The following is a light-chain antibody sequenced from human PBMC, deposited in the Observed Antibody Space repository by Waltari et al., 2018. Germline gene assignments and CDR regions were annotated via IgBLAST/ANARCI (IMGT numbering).Light chain of an antibody. CDR3: QQTYTTPLT. Sequence: DIQLTQSPSSLSASVGGRVTITCRASQGISMYLNCYQQKSGKAPKLLIYLTYTLQSGVPAKFSGSGSETDFTLTISNVQPEDSATYYCQQTYTTPLTFGQGTSLEIK. CDR2: LTY. V-gene: IGKV1-39*01. CDR1: QGISMY. J-gene: IGKJ2*01.